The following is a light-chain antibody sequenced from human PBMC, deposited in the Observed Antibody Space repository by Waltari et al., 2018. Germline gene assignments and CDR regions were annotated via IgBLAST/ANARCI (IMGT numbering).Light chain of an antibody. Sequence: QSALTQPASVSGSPGQSIPISCTGTSRDVGSYNLVSWYQQHPGKAPTLMIYEVSKRPSGVSNRFSGSKSGNTASLTISGLQAEDEADYYCCSYAGSSSLYVFGTGTKVTVL. J-gene: IGLJ1*01. CDR3: CSYAGSSSLYV. CDR1: SRDVGSYNL. CDR2: EVS. V-gene: IGLV2-23*02.